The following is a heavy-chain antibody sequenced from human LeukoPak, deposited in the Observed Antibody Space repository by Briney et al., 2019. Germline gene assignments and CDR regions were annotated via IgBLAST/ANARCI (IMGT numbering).Heavy chain of an antibody. Sequence: GASVKVSCKASGYTFTSYAMNWVRQAPGQGLEWMGWINTNTGNPTYAQGFTGRFVFSLDTSVSTAYLQISSLKAEDTAVYYCARDLRSYYYDSSGYSDYWGQGTLVTVSS. CDR2: INTNTGNP. D-gene: IGHD3-22*01. CDR3: ARDLRSYYYDSSGYSDY. V-gene: IGHV7-4-1*02. J-gene: IGHJ4*02. CDR1: GYTFTSYA.